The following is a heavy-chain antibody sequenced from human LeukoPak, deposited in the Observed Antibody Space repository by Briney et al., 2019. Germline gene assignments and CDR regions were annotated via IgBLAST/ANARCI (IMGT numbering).Heavy chain of an antibody. D-gene: IGHD1-1*01. V-gene: IGHV1-69*04. Sequence: VASVKVSCKASGGTFSSYAISWVRQAPGQGLEWMGRIIPIFGIANFAQKFQGRVTITADKSTSTAYMELSSLRSEDTAVYYCAGPSVVQNYYYYGMDVWGQGTTVTVSS. J-gene: IGHJ6*02. CDR2: IIPIFGIA. CDR1: GGTFSSYA. CDR3: AGPSVVQNYYYYGMDV.